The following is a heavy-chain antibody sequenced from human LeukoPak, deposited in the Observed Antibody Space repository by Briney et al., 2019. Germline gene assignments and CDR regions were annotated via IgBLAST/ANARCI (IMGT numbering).Heavy chain of an antibody. D-gene: IGHD3-10*01. CDR2: ISTNGGNT. J-gene: IGHJ4*02. V-gene: IGHV3-64D*09. Sequence: GGSLRLSCSASGITLSTYAMHWARQAPGKGLEYVSGISTNGGNTYYADSVKGRFTISRDNSKSTLYLQMSSLRADDTALYYCVKGEMAMVRGVHADWGQGTLVTVSS. CDR1: GITLSTYA. CDR3: VKGEMAMVRGVHAD.